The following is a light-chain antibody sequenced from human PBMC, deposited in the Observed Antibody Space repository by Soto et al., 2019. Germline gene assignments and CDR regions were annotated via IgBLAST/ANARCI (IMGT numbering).Light chain of an antibody. CDR1: QSISSS. CDR3: QQYYSYPLT. J-gene: IGKJ4*01. CDR2: AAS. V-gene: IGKV1-8*01. Sequence: AIRITQSPSSFSASTGDRVTITCRASQSISSSLAWYQQKPGKAPKLLIHAASTLQSGVPSRFSGSGSGTDFTLTISCLQSEDFANYYCQQYYSYPLTFGGGTKVDIK.